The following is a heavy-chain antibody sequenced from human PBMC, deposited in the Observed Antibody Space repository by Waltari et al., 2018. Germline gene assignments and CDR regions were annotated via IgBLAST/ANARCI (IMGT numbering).Heavy chain of an antibody. CDR2: ICDSGST. V-gene: IGHV4-59*01. CDR3: ARGEGLQLVFRFDP. Sequence: QVQLQESGPGLVKPSETLSLTCTVPGGSISSSSWRWVRQPPGMGLAWIGCICDSGSTNYNPSLKSRVTISVYTSKNQFSLKLSSVTAADTAVYYCARGEGLQLVFRFDPWGQGTLVTVSS. CDR1: GGSISSSS. D-gene: IGHD6-6*01. J-gene: IGHJ5*02.